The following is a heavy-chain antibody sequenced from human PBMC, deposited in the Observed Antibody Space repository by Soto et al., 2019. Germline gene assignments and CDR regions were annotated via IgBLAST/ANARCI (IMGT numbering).Heavy chain of an antibody. D-gene: IGHD3-10*01. Sequence: ASVKVSCKASGYTFTSYDINWVRQATGQGLEWMGWMNPNSGNTGYAQKFQGRVTMTRNTSISTAYMELSSLRSEDTAVYYCARRRWFGELKYYGMDVWGRGTTVTVSS. J-gene: IGHJ6*02. CDR2: MNPNSGNT. CDR1: GYTFTSYD. V-gene: IGHV1-8*01. CDR3: ARRRWFGELKYYGMDV.